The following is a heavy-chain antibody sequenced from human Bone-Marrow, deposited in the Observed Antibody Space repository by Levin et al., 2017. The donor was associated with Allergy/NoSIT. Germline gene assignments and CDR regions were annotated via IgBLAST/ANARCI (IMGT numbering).Heavy chain of an antibody. J-gene: IGHJ2*01. CDR1: GFTFSSYE. CDR2: ISSSGSTI. D-gene: IGHD2-2*01. V-gene: IGHV3-48*03. Sequence: GESLKISCAASGFTFSSYEMNWVRQAPGKGLEWVSYISSSGSTIYYADSVKGRFTISRDNAKNSLYLQMNSLRAEDTAVYYCARDSRSSTSCYPSCSDGYFDLWGRGTLVTVSS. CDR3: ARDSRSSTSCYPSCSDGYFDL.